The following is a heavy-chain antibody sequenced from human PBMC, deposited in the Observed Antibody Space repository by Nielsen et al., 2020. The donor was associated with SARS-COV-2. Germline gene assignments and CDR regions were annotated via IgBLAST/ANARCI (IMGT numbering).Heavy chain of an antibody. V-gene: IGHV1-18*04. CDR1: GYTFTSYG. CDR3: ARDDYYDSSGYLDY. J-gene: IGHJ4*02. CDR2: ISAYNGNT. Sequence: APVKVSCKASGYTFTSYGISWVRQAPGQGLEWMGWISAYNGNTNYAQKLQGRVTMTTDTSTSTAYMELRSLRSDDTAVYYCARDDYYDSSGYLDYWGQGTLVTVSS. D-gene: IGHD3-22*01.